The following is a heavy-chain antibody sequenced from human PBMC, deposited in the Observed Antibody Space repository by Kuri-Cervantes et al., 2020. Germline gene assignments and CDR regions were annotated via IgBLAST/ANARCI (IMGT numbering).Heavy chain of an antibody. Sequence: GESLKISCAASGFTFSSYSMNWVRQAPGKGLEWISYISSSSSTLYFADSVKGRFTISRDNAKNSLYLQMNSLRAEDTAVYYCARDYVWGSHDAFDLWGQGTMVTVSS. V-gene: IGHV3-48*01. CDR3: ARDYVWGSHDAFDL. CDR1: GFTFSSYS. CDR2: ISSSSSTL. D-gene: IGHD3-16*01. J-gene: IGHJ3*01.